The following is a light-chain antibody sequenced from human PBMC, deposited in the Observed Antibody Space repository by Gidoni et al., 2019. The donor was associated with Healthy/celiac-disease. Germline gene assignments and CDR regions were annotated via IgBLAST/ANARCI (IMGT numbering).Light chain of an antibody. CDR3: QQRSNWRWT. CDR2: DAS. CDR1: QSVSSS. Sequence: EIVLTQSPATLSLSPGERATLSCRASQSVSSSLAWYQQKPGQAPRLLIYDASNRATGIPARFSGSGSGTDVTLTISSLEPEDFAVYYCQQRSNWRWTFGQGTKVEIK. J-gene: IGKJ1*01. V-gene: IGKV3-11*01.